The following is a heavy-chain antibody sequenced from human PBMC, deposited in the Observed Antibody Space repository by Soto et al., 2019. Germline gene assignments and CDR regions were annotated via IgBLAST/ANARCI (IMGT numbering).Heavy chain of an antibody. J-gene: IGHJ6*02. Sequence: QVQLVQSGAEVKKPGASVKVSCKASGYTFTSYGISWVRQAPGQGLEWMGWISAYNGNTNYAQKLQGRVTMTTDTPSNTDYMELRSLRSDDTAVYYCAIYKQQLAMGYGMDVWGQGTTVTVSS. D-gene: IGHD6-13*01. CDR2: ISAYNGNT. V-gene: IGHV1-18*01. CDR1: GYTFTSYG. CDR3: AIYKQQLAMGYGMDV.